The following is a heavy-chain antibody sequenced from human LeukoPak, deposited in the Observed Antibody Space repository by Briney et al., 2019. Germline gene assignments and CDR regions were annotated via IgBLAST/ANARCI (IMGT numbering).Heavy chain of an antibody. J-gene: IGHJ4*02. CDR2: IDCNGVNT. Sequence: GGSLRLSCAASGFTFDDYGMRWVRHARGKGLEWGSGIDCNGVNTDYSYSVKGPFTTSKDNANHSLFLQINRLRAEDTAFYHCAREGYDSSGYYFVYWRQGTLLTVSS. CDR1: GFTFDDYG. V-gene: IGHV3-20*01. CDR3: AREGYDSSGYYFVY. D-gene: IGHD3-22*01.